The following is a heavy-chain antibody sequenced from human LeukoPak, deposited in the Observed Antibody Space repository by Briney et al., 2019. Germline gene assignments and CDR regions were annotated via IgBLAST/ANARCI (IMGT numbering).Heavy chain of an antibody. D-gene: IGHD6-13*01. CDR3: ARSPLIAAAGYYFDY. V-gene: IGHV3-30*19. CDR2: ISYDGSNK. Sequence: GGSLRLSCAASGFRFSSYGMHWVRQAPGKGLEWVAVISYDGSNKYYADSVKGRFTISRDNSKNTLYLQMNSLRAEDTAVYYCARSPLIAAAGYYFDYWGQGTLVTVSS. J-gene: IGHJ4*02. CDR1: GFRFSSYG.